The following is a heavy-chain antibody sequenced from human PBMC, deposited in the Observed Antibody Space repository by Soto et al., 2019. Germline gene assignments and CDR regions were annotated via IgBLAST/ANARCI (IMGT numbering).Heavy chain of an antibody. Sequence: SETLSLSCSVSGGSITIYYWSWLRQPPGKGLEWIGNVFYSGTTKYNPSLKSRVTISVDTSKNQFSLKLRSVTAADTAVYYCARGLIVGHWGQGTLVTVSS. V-gene: IGHV4-59*01. D-gene: IGHD1-26*01. CDR2: VFYSGTT. CDR1: GGSITIYY. J-gene: IGHJ4*02. CDR3: ARGLIVGH.